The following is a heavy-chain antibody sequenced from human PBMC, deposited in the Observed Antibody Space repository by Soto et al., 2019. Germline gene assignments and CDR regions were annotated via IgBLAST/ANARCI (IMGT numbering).Heavy chain of an antibody. D-gene: IGHD6-13*01. CDR1: GGSISSYY. V-gene: IGHV4-59*04. Sequence: SETLSLTCNVSGGSISSYYWGWIRQPPGKGLEWIGYVYYSGSTYYNPSLKSRVTISVDTSKNQFSLKLSSVTAADTAVYYCARREQLVPGPNYYYYGMDVWGQGTTVTVSS. J-gene: IGHJ6*02. CDR3: ARREQLVPGPNYYYYGMDV. CDR2: VYYSGST.